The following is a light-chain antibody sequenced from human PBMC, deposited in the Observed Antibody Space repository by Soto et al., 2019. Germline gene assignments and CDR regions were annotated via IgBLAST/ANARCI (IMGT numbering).Light chain of an antibody. Sequence: EIVMTQSPATLSVSPGERATLSCRASQSVSSNLAWYQQKPGQAPRLLIYGASTRATGIPARFSGSGSGTEFTLTISRLQSEDFEFYYCQQYNNWPREFGQGTKVEIK. CDR3: QQYNNWPRE. V-gene: IGKV3-15*01. CDR1: QSVSSN. J-gene: IGKJ1*01. CDR2: GAS.